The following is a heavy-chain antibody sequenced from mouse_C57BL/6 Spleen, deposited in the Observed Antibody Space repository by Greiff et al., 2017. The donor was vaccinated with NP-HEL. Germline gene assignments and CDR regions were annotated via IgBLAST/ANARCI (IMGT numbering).Heavy chain of an antibody. CDR1: GYTFTSYW. CDR2: IHPSDSDT. V-gene: IGHV1-74*01. CDR3: AINWDVEGDFDY. Sequence: QVQLQQPGAELVKPGASVKVSCTASGYTFTSYWMPWVKQRPGQGLEWIGRIHPSDSDTTYNQKFKGKATLTVDKSSSTAYMQLSSLTSEDAAVYYCAINWDVEGDFDYWGQGTTLTVSS. D-gene: IGHD4-1*01. J-gene: IGHJ2*01.